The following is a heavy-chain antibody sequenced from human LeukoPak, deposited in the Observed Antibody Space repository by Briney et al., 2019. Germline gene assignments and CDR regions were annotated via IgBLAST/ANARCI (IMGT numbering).Heavy chain of an antibody. Sequence: PSETLSLTCTVSGGSIISDNHFWSWIRQHPGKDLEWLGYIHHSGRAFYSPSLESRLTISLDTSKNQFSLKLNSVIGADTAVYYCAREDNRPTDADAFDIWGQGTMVTVSS. D-gene: IGHD1-1*01. CDR2: IHHSGRA. CDR3: AREDNRPTDADAFDI. V-gene: IGHV4-31*03. CDR1: GGSIISDNHF. J-gene: IGHJ3*02.